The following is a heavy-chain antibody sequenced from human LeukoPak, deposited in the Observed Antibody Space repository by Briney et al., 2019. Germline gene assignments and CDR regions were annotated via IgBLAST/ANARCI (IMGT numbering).Heavy chain of an antibody. CDR1: GGTFSSYA. CDR2: IIPIFGTA. D-gene: IGHD3-22*01. CDR3: AREWDYDSSGPAGRAFDI. J-gene: IGHJ3*02. Sequence: SVKVSCKASGGTFSSYAISWVRQAPGQGLEWMGGIIPIFGTANYAQKFQGRVTITADESTSTAYMELSSLRSEDTAVYYCAREWDYDSSGPAGRAFDIWGQGTMVTVSS. V-gene: IGHV1-69*13.